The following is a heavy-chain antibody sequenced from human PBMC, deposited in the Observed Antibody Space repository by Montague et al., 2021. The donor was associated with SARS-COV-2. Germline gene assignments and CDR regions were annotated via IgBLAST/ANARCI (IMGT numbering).Heavy chain of an antibody. CDR3: ARGDSSGYYYLFDY. Sequence: SLRLSCAASGFTFSSYDMHWVRQATGKGLEWVSAIGTAGDTYYPGSVKGRLTISRENAKNSLYLQMNSLRAGDTAVYYCARGDSSGYYYLFDYWGQGTLVTVSS. V-gene: IGHV3-13*04. CDR1: GFTFSSYD. J-gene: IGHJ4*02. CDR2: IGTAGDT. D-gene: IGHD3-22*01.